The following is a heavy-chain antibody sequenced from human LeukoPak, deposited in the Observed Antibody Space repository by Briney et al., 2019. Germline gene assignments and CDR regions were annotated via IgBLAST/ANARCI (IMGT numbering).Heavy chain of an antibody. J-gene: IGHJ4*02. CDR2: IYYGGST. CDR3: TRTDSASSIDY. D-gene: IGHD1-26*01. Sequence: KASETLSLTCTVSGGSISTYYWSWIRQPPGKGLEWIGYIYYGGSTNYNPSLKSRVTISVDTSKNQFSLRLSSVTAADTAVYYCTRTDSASSIDYWGQGTLVTVSS. V-gene: IGHV4-59*12. CDR1: GGSISTYY.